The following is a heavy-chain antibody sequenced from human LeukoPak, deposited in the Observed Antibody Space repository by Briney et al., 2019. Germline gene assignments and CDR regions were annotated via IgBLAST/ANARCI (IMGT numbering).Heavy chain of an antibody. D-gene: IGHD2-8*01. Sequence: GASVTVSCKSAAYTFSDYYIHWLRQAPGQGLEWMGWINPKNGGTTYSKQFEDRVTLTRDSSISTAYMELRRLTFGDTAIYFCARDYTSGVSYFDSWGQGTLVTVSS. J-gene: IGHJ4*02. CDR2: INPKNGGT. V-gene: IGHV1-2*02. CDR1: AYTFSDYY. CDR3: ARDYTSGVSYFDS.